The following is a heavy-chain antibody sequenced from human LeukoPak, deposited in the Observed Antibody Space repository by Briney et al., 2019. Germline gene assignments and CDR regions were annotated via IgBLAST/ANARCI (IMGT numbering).Heavy chain of an antibody. CDR2: INPEGITS. CDR1: GFTFNTYW. J-gene: IGHJ4*02. CDR3: VFFYTGLKIPY. Sequence: GGAQRLSCAASGFTFNTYWMHWVRQAPGKGLVLVSDINPEGITSNYADSVRGRFTISRDNAQNTLYLQMDGLRAEDTGIYYCVFFYTGLKIPYWGQGALVTVS. V-gene: IGHV3-74*01. D-gene: IGHD3/OR15-3a*01.